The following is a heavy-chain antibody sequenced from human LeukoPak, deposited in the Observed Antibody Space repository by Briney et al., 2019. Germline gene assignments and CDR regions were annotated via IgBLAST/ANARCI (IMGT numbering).Heavy chain of an antibody. J-gene: IGHJ1*01. V-gene: IGHV3-7*03. CDR1: GLTFGSQW. Sequence: GGSLRLSCVASGLTFGSQWMTWVRQAPGKGLEWLANIGGDGTRKFCEDSVKGRFTISRDNSKNTLYLQMNSLRAEDTAVYFCAKVGATAGTLRIEYFQHWGQGTLVTVSS. CDR2: IGGDGTRK. CDR3: AKVGATAGTLRIEYFQH. D-gene: IGHD6-13*01.